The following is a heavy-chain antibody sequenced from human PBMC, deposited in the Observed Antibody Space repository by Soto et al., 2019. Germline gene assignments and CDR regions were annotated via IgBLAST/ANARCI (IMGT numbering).Heavy chain of an antibody. J-gene: IGHJ2*01. CDR2: IYLGDSHT. V-gene: IGHV5-51*01. D-gene: IGHD1-7*01. Sequence: ASLTICFTGSGYSFSTYWIGWVRQMPGKGLEWMGTIYLGDSHTRYSPSFQGQVTISADNSISTAYLQWSSLKASDTAIYYCARHENNVNFLSWYFDLWGRGTPVTVSS. CDR1: GYSFSTYW. CDR3: ARHENNVNFLSWYFDL.